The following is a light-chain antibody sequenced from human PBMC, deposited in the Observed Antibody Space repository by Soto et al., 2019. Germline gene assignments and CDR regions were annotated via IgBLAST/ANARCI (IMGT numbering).Light chain of an antibody. CDR2: GAS. Sequence: ESVLTQYPATLSLSPGERATLSCRASQSVSSYLAWYQQKPGQAPRLLIYGASTRATGIPARFSGSGSGTEFTLTISSLQSEDFAVYHCQQYNNWPLTFGGGTKVDI. CDR1: QSVSSY. CDR3: QQYNNWPLT. J-gene: IGKJ4*01. V-gene: IGKV3-15*01.